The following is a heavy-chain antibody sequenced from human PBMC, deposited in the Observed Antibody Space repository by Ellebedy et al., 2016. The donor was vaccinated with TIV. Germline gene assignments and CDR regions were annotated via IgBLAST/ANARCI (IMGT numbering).Heavy chain of an antibody. J-gene: IGHJ6*02. CDR1: GFAFSSYA. CDR3: ARNPGYGMDV. Sequence: GESLKISCAASGFAFSSYAMSWVRQAPGKGLEWVSTISASGGSTYYAASVKGRFTISRDNAKNTLYLQMNSLRAEDTAVYYCARNPGYGMDVWGQGTTVTVSS. V-gene: IGHV3-23*01. CDR2: ISASGGST.